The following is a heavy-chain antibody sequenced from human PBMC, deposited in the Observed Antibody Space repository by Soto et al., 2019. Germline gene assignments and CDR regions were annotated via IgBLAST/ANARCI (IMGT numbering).Heavy chain of an antibody. D-gene: IGHD3-16*01. Sequence: PGESLKISCKGSGYSFTSYWIGWVRQMPGKGLEWMGIIYPGDSDTRYSPSFQGQVTISADKSISTAYLQWSSLRASDTAMYYCARRVGGGYYYYYYGMDVWGQGTTVTVSS. V-gene: IGHV5-51*01. J-gene: IGHJ6*02. CDR1: GYSFTSYW. CDR3: ARRVGGGYYYYYYGMDV. CDR2: IYPGDSDT.